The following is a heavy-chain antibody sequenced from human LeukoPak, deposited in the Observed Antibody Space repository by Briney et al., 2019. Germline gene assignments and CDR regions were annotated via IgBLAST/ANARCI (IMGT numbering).Heavy chain of an antibody. D-gene: IGHD3-3*01. CDR2: IIPIFGTA. J-gene: IGHJ4*02. CDR1: GYTFTSYG. CDR3: ARENTDRGITIFGVVQGHLDY. Sequence: GASVKVSCKASGYTFTSYGISWVRQAPGQGLEWMGGIIPIFGTANYAQKFQGRVTITADESTSTAYMELSSLRSEDTAVYYCARENTDRGITIFGVVQGHLDYWGQGTLVTVSS. V-gene: IGHV1-69*13.